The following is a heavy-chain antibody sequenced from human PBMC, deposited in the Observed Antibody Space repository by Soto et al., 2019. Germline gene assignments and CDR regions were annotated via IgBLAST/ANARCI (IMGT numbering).Heavy chain of an antibody. CDR2: ISGSGGST. Sequence: GRPMRLSCAASGFTFSSYAMSCVRQAPGKGLEWVSAISGSGGSTYYADSVKGRFTISRDNSKNTLYLQMNSLRAEDTAVYYCAKGRSVLMVYAKEIDYWGQGTLVTAPQ. D-gene: IGHD2-8*01. CDR3: AKGRSVLMVYAKEIDY. J-gene: IGHJ4*02. V-gene: IGHV3-23*01. CDR1: GFTFSSYA.